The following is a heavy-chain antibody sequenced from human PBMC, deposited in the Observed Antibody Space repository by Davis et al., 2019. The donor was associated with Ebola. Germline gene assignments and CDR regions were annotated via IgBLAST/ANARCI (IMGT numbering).Heavy chain of an antibody. V-gene: IGHV3-11*05. J-gene: IGHJ4*02. CDR1: GFTFSDYY. CDR2: FSSSSSYT. CDR3: AKDRDGYSSGWYGGPYFDY. Sequence: GGSLRLSCAASGFTFSDYYMSWIRQAPGKGLEWVSYFSSSSSYTNNADSVKGRFTISRDNAKNSLYLQMNSLRAEDTAVYYCAKDRDGYSSGWYGGPYFDYWGQGTLVTVSS. D-gene: IGHD6-19*01.